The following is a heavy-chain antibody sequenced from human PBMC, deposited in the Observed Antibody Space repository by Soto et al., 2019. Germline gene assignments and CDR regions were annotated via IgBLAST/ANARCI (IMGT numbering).Heavy chain of an antibody. CDR2: IYYDGSNR. J-gene: IGHJ4*02. V-gene: IGHV3-33*01. CDR3: AIAFCTQGVCYCFFDY. D-gene: IGHD2-8*01. CDR1: GFTFGTYA. Sequence: GGSLRLSCAASGFTFGTYAMHWVRQAPGKGLEWVAVIYYDGSNRYYGDAVKGRFTISRDNSKSTLYLQMSSLRAEDTAVYYCAIAFCTQGVCYCFFDYWGQGTLVTVSS.